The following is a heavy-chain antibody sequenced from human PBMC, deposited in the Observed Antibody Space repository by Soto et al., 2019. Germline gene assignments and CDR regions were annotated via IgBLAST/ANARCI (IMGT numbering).Heavy chain of an antibody. J-gene: IGHJ6*02. CDR1: GLTLSNYG. Sequence: GGSLRLSCAASGLTLSNYGMHWVRQAPGKGLEWVAVISYDGETKYYADSVKGRFTISRDNSKNTLYLQMNSLRAEDTAVYYCAKSGVYYWYYGMDVCGQGTRVIV. CDR2: ISYDGETK. D-gene: IGHD2-21*02. CDR3: AKSGVYYWYYGMDV. V-gene: IGHV3-30*18.